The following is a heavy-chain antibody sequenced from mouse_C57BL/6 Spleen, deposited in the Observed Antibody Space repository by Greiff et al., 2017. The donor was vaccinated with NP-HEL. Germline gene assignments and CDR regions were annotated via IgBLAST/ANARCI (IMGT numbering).Heavy chain of an antibody. J-gene: IGHJ2*01. V-gene: IGHV1-61*01. D-gene: IGHD2-3*01. Sequence: VQLQQSGAELVRPGSSVKLSCKASGYTFTSYWMDWVKQRPGQGLEWIGNIYPSDSETHYNQKFKDKATLTVDKSSSTAYMQLSSLTSEDSAVYYCARGTGYSNFDYWGHSTTLTVSS. CDR2: IYPSDSET. CDR3: ARGTGYSNFDY. CDR1: GYTFTSYW.